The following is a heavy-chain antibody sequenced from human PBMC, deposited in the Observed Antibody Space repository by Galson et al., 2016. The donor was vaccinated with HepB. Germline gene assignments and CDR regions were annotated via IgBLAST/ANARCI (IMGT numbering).Heavy chain of an antibody. V-gene: IGHV3-23*01. J-gene: IGHJ4*02. CDR1: GFTLSSYA. CDR2: ISGTGGTT. D-gene: IGHD5-24*01. CDR3: ARDGYNYVPPDS. Sequence: SLRLSCAASGFTLSSYAMSWVRQAPGKGLQWVTSISGTGGTTYYADSVKGRFTISRDNAKTTIYLQMNGMRAEDTALYYCARDGYNYVPPDSWGQGALVTVSP.